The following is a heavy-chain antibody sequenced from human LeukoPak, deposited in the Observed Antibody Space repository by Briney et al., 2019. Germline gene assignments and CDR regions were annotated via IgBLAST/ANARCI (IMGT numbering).Heavy chain of an antibody. J-gene: IGHJ5*02. D-gene: IGHD2-2*01. V-gene: IGHV6-1*01. CDR1: GDSVSSNSVT. CDR3: ARRLTQYDCFDP. Sequence: SQTLSLTCAISGDSVSSNSVTWNWIRQSPSRGLEWLGRTYYRSTWYCDYAVSVRGRITVNPDTSKNQFSLHLNSVTPEDTAVYYCARRLTQYDCFDPWGQGILVTVSS. CDR2: TYYRSTWYC.